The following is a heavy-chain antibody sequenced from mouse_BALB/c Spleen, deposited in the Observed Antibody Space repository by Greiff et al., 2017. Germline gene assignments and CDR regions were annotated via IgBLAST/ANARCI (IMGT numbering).Heavy chain of an antibody. J-gene: IGHJ2*01. Sequence: VKLVESGAELAKPGASVKMSCKASGYTFTSYWMHWVKQRPGQGLEWIGYINPSTGYTEYNQKFKDKATLTADKSSSTAYMQLSSLTSEDSAVYYCARSGDYDPGDYWGQGTTLTVSS. D-gene: IGHD2-4*01. V-gene: IGHV1-7*01. CDR2: INPSTGYT. CDR1: GYTFTSYW. CDR3: ARSGDYDPGDY.